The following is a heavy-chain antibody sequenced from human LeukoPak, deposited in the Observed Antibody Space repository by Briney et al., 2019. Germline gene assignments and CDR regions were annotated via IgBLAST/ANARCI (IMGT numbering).Heavy chain of an antibody. Sequence: ASVKVSCKASGYTFTSYGITWVRQAPGQGLEWMGWISAYNDNTNYAQKLQGRVTMTTDTSTSTAYMELRSLRSDDTAVSYCAREVSYGDFDYWGQGTLVTVSS. CDR1: GYTFTSYG. D-gene: IGHD4-17*01. J-gene: IGHJ4*02. V-gene: IGHV1-18*01. CDR2: ISAYNDNT. CDR3: AREVSYGDFDY.